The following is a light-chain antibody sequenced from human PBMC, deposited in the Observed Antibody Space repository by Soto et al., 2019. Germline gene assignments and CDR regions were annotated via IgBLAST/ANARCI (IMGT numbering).Light chain of an antibody. CDR2: QVT. V-gene: IGLV2-14*01. CDR3: SSYTGSTNYV. CDR1: SSDVGIYNY. J-gene: IGLJ1*01. Sequence: QSVLTQPASVSGSPGQSITISCTGTSSDVGIYNYVSWYQQHPGKAPKLMIYQVTNRPSGVSNRFSGSKSGNTASHTISGLQAEDEADYYCSSYTGSTNYVFGTGTKVTVL.